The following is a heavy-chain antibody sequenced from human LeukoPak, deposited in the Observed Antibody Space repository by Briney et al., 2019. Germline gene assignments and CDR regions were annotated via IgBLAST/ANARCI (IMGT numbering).Heavy chain of an antibody. Sequence: GGSLRLSCVGSGFTFSDAWISWVRQAPGEGLEWVGRIKSKIDGGTIDYAAPVKRRFTISRDDSRYTLYLQMNSLKTEDTAVYYCTTRRQDGCWGQGTLVTVS. CDR3: TTRRQDGC. CDR1: GFTFSDAW. J-gene: IGHJ4*02. CDR2: IKSKIDGGTI. V-gene: IGHV3-15*01. D-gene: IGHD6-25*01.